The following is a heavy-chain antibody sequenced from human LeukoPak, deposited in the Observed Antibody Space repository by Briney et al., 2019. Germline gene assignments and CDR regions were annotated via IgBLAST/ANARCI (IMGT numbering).Heavy chain of an antibody. CDR1: AFTFSYYW. CDR2: IRYDGSNK. V-gene: IGHV3-30*02. Sequence: PGGSLRLSCAASAFTFSYYWMNWVRQAPGKGLEWVAFIRYDGSNKNYGDSVKGRFIISRDNSQNILYLQMNSLRAEDTAVYYCARGQHVVVVTSLSQAGEVFQRWGQGTLVTVSS. J-gene: IGHJ1*01. D-gene: IGHD2-21*02. CDR3: ARGQHVVVVTSLSQAGEVFQR.